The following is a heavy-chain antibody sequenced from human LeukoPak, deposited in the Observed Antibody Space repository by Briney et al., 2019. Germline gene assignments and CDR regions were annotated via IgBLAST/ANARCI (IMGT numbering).Heavy chain of an antibody. CDR3: ARGGETNNWYPGYFDY. V-gene: IGHV3-74*01. CDR1: GFTFSNYW. CDR2: IKSDGSST. Sequence: GGSLRLSCAASGFTFSNYWMHWVRQAPGKGPVWVSRIKSDGSSTSFADSVQGRFTISRDSAKNTLYLQMNSLRAEDTAVYYCARGGETNNWYPGYFDYWGQGALVTVSS. J-gene: IGHJ4*02. D-gene: IGHD1-1*01.